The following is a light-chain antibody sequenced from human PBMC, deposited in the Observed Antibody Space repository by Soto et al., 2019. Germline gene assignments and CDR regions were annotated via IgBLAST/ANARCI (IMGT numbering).Light chain of an antibody. CDR3: QQYGSLPIT. CDR1: QSVSSSF. Sequence: ENVLTQSPGTLSLSPGERATLSCSASQSVSSSFVAWYQQKPGQAPRLVIYGAASRATGIPDRFSGSGSGTDFTLTISRLEPEDFAVYYCQQYGSLPITFGQGTRLEIK. J-gene: IGKJ5*01. V-gene: IGKV3-20*01. CDR2: GAA.